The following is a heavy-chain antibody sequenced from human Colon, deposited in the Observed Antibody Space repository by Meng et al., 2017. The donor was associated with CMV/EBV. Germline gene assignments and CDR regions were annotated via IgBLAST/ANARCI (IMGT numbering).Heavy chain of an antibody. D-gene: IGHD1-26*01. J-gene: IGHJ5*02. V-gene: IGHV4-39*01. Sequence: SETLSLTCTVSGASLSSSSYQWAWIRQPPGKGLERIGNIYYSGTTYYNPSLKSRVTISVDTSKNQFSLKLSSVTATDTAVYYCARRSGSYRLTYWFDPWGQGTLVTVSS. CDR3: ARRSGSYRLTYWFDP. CDR2: IYYSGTT. CDR1: GASLSSSSYQ.